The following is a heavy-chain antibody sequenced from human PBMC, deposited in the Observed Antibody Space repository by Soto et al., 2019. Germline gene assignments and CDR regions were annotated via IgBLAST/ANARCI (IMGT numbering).Heavy chain of an antibody. CDR2: ISPYSGSA. CDR3: ARGIRGVQARFDP. J-gene: IGHJ5*02. Sequence: GASGKSSARAAGNTFTNFGVTWVRRAPGQGLEWMGWISPYSGSANYAQRFQGRVTMTIDTSANSAYMDLRSLTSDDTAVYYCARGIRGVQARFDPWGQGTLVTVSS. CDR1: GNTFTNFG. V-gene: IGHV1-18*01. D-gene: IGHD2-8*01.